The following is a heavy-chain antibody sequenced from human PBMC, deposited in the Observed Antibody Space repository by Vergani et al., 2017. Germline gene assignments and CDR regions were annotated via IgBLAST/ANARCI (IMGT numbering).Heavy chain of an antibody. CDR2: IYPADSDT. D-gene: IGHD5-12*01. Sequence: EVQLVQSGAEVKKPGESLKISCKGSGYSFTSYWIGWVSQMPGKGLEWMGIIYPADSDTRYSPSFKGQVTISADKSSSTAYLQWSSLKASDTAMYYCARRGYSGYDPLDYWGQGTLVTVSS. CDR1: GYSFTSYW. CDR3: ARRGYSGYDPLDY. V-gene: IGHV5-51*01. J-gene: IGHJ4*02.